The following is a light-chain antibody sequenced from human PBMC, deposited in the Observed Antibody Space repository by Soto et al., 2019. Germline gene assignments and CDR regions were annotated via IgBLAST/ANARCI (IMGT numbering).Light chain of an antibody. CDR2: GVS. V-gene: IGLV2-14*03. Sequence: QSALTQPASVSGSPGQSITISCTGTSSDVGAYKYVSWYQQHPGKVPKLIIYGVSNRPSGVSNRFSGSKSGNTAFLTFSGLQPEDEADYYGSSFTGTTPLDVFGTGTKVTVL. CDR1: SSDVGAYKY. CDR3: SSFTGTTPLDV. J-gene: IGLJ1*01.